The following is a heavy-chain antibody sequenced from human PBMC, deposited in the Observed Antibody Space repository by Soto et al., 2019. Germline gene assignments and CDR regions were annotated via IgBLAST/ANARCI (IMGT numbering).Heavy chain of an antibody. Sequence: PGGSLRLSCAASGFTFSSYWMTWVRQAPGKGLDWVANINQDGSEEYYVDSVKGRFTISRDNAKNSLYLQMNGLRAEDTAVYYCARFSMVRGVSGFDPWGQGTLVTVSS. D-gene: IGHD3-10*01. CDR3: ARFSMVRGVSGFDP. J-gene: IGHJ5*02. CDR2: INQDGSEE. CDR1: GFTFSSYW. V-gene: IGHV3-7*05.